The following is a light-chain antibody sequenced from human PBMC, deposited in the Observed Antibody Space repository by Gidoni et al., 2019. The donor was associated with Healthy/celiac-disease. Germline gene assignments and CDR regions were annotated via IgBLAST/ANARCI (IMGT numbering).Light chain of an antibody. Sequence: QSVLTQPPSASGTPGQRVTISCSGSSSNIGSNTVNWYQQLPGTAPKLHIYSNNQRPSGVPGRFSGSKSGTSASLAISGLQSEDEADYYCAAWDDSLNGHVVFGGGTKLTVL. CDR2: SNN. CDR3: AAWDDSLNGHVV. V-gene: IGLV1-44*01. CDR1: SSNIGSNT. J-gene: IGLJ2*01.